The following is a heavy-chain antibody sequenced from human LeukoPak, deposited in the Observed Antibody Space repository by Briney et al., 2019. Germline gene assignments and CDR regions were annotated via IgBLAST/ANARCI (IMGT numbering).Heavy chain of an antibody. Sequence: ASVKVSCKASGYTFTSYYMHWVRQAPGQGLEWMGIINPSGGSTSYAQKFQGRVTMTRDMSTSTVYMELSSLRSEDTAVYYCARDNEASNLYYYYYMDVWGKGTTVTVSS. CDR3: ARDNEASNLYYYYYMDV. CDR1: GYTFTSYY. J-gene: IGHJ6*03. D-gene: IGHD4-11*01. CDR2: INPSGGST. V-gene: IGHV1-46*01.